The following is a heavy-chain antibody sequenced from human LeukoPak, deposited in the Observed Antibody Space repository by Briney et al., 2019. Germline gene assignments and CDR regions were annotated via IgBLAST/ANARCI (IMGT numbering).Heavy chain of an antibody. CDR3: ARGRYDSSGYYSIFDY. Sequence: GGSLRLSCAASGFTFSNYNMNWVRQAPGKGLEWVSSITRSSIYIYYADSGKGRFTISGDNAKNSLYLQMNSLRAEDTAVYYCARGRYDSSGYYSIFDYWGQGTLVTVSS. CDR1: GFTFSNYN. J-gene: IGHJ4*02. V-gene: IGHV3-21*01. D-gene: IGHD3-22*01. CDR2: ITRSSIYI.